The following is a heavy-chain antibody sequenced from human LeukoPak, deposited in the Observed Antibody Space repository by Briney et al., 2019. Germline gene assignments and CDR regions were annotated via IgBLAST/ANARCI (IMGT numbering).Heavy chain of an antibody. CDR2: IYHSGST. CDR3: ARDLSRENYGMDV. V-gene: IGHV4-4*03. D-gene: IGHD2/OR15-2a*01. J-gene: IGHJ6*02. CDR1: GGSISNSNW. Sequence: PPETLSLTCAVSGGSISNSNWWNWVRQPPGKGLEWIGEIYHSGSTNYNPSLKSRVTISVDKSKNQFSLKLSSVTAADTALYYCARDLSRENYGMDVWGQGTTVTVSS.